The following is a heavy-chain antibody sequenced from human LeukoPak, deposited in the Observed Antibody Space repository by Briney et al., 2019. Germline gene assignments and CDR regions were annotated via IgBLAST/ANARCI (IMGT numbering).Heavy chain of an antibody. J-gene: IGHJ4*02. CDR1: GFTLSSYA. D-gene: IGHD3-3*01. Sequence: GGSLRLSCAASGFTLSSYAMHWVRQAPGKGLEWVAVISYDGSNKYYADSVKGRFTISRDNSKNTLYLQMNSLRAEDTAVYYCARDWTQYYDFWSAPEPYFDYWGQGTLVTVSS. CDR2: ISYDGSNK. CDR3: ARDWTQYYDFWSAPEPYFDY. V-gene: IGHV3-30*04.